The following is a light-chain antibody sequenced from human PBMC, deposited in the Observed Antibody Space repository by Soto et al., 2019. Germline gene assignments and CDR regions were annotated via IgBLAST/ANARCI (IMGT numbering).Light chain of an antibody. CDR2: GAS. CDR3: QQYGKSAMFT. Sequence: EIVLTQSPGTLSLSPGDRATLSCRASQSVSSSYLAWYQQKPGQAPSLLIYGASNRATGIPDRFSGGGSGSDFTLTISRLEPEDFAVYYCQQYGKSAMFTFGQGTKLAIK. J-gene: IGKJ2*01. CDR1: QSVSSSY. V-gene: IGKV3-20*01.